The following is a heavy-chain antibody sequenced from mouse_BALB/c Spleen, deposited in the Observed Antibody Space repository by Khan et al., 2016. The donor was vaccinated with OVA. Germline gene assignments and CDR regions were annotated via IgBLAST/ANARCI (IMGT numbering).Heavy chain of an antibody. Sequence: QVQLQQSGPELLKPGASVKMSCKASGYTFTDYVMNWVKQRNGQGLEWIGQIYPGSDSTYYNEQFKGKATLTADRSSSTAYMQLSNLTSEDSAVYFCARAGWDGFAYWGQGTLVTVSA. CDR2: IYPGSDST. J-gene: IGHJ3*01. D-gene: IGHD4-1*01. CDR1: GYTFTDYV. V-gene: IGHV1-77*01. CDR3: ARAGWDGFAY.